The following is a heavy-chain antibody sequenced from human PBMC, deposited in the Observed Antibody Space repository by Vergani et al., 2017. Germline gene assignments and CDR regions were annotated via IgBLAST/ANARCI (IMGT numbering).Heavy chain of an antibody. CDR1: GGSFTSYH. Sequence: QVQLQQWGGGLLKPSETLSLTCVVNGGSFTSYHWTWIRQSPGEGLEWVGDIDHTGRPDYNLSLKSRLTMSVDKSRNQFSLTLNSVTATYTPIYFCARVNTETNGHLYYYYYLDVWGQGTAVTVS. D-gene: IGHD4-11*01. CDR2: IDHTGRP. CDR3: ARVNTETNGHLYYYYYLDV. J-gene: IGHJ6*03. V-gene: IGHV4-34*01.